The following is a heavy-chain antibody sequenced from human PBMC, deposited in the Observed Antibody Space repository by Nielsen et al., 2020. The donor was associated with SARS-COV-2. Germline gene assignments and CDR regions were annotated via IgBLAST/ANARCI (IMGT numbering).Heavy chain of an antibody. D-gene: IGHD6-13*01. CDR2: INHSGST. J-gene: IGHJ4*02. CDR1: GGSFSGYY. V-gene: IGHV4-34*01. Sequence: SETLSLTCAVYGGSFSGYYWSWIRQPPGKGLEWIGEINHSGSTNYNPSLKSRVTISVDTSKNQFSLKLSSVTAADTAVYYCARVLYSSSWLSFDYWGQGTLVTVSS. CDR3: ARVLYSSSWLSFDY.